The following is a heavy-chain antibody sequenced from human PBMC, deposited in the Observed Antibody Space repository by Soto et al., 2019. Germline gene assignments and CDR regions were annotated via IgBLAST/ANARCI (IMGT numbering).Heavy chain of an antibody. CDR1: GFTFTDYW. Sequence: PGESLRLSCAASGFTFTDYWTHWVRQAPGKGLVWVSRINSDGSRTSYADSVTGRFTISRDNAKNTLYLQMNSLRVEDTALYYCARETYRGFYFDYWGQGTLVTVSS. CDR3: ARETYRGFYFDY. D-gene: IGHD4-4*01. V-gene: IGHV3-74*01. CDR2: INSDGSRT. J-gene: IGHJ4*02.